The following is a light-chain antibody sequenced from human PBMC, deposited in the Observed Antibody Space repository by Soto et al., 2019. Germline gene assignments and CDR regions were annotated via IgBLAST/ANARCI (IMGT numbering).Light chain of an antibody. CDR3: QQYYRFPIA. CDR2: DAS. V-gene: IGKV1-5*01. CDR1: QGISDW. J-gene: IGKJ3*01. Sequence: DLQLTQSPSALSASVGDSVSITCRASQGISDWLAWYQLKPGAAPKLLIYDASRVQSGVPSRFTGSGSGTEFTLTISGLLPDDFATYYCQQYYRFPIAFGPGTTVDN.